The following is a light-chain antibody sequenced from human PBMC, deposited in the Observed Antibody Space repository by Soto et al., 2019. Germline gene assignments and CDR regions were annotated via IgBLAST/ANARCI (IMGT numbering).Light chain of an antibody. CDR2: KVS. J-gene: IGKJ2*01. Sequence: DVVMTQSPLSLPVTLGQPASISCRSSQSPLYSDGNTYLSWFHQRPGQSPRRLIYKVSHRDYGVPDRFSGSGSGTDFTLQINRVEAEDLGVYYCMQGTYWPYTFGQGTKLEIK. CDR3: MQGTYWPYT. CDR1: QSPLYSDGNTY. V-gene: IGKV2-30*01.